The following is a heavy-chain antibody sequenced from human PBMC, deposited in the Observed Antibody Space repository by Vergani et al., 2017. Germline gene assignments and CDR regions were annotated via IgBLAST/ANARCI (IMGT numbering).Heavy chain of an antibody. CDR3: ARGEGRITFGGVIVSPSPFDY. J-gene: IGHJ4*02. CDR2: ISSSSSYI. V-gene: IGHV3-21*04. CDR1: GFTFSSYS. D-gene: IGHD3-16*02. Sequence: EVQLLESGGGLVQPGGSLRLSCAASGFTFSSYSMNWVRQAPGKGLEWVSSISSSSSYIYYADSVKGRFTISRDNAKNSLYLQMNSLRAEDTAVYYCARGEGRITFGGVIVSPSPFDYWGQGTLVTVSS.